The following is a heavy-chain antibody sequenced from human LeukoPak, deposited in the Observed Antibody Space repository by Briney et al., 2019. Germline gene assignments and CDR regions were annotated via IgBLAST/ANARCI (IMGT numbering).Heavy chain of an antibody. CDR1: GGSISSSSYY. V-gene: IGHV4-39*01. D-gene: IGHD1-14*01. Sequence: SETLSLTCTVSGGSISSSSYYWGWIRQPPGKGLEWIGSIYYSGSTYYNPSLKSRVTISVDTPKNQFSLKLSSVSAADTAVYYCARQELLTGYYWGQGTLVTVSS. CDR3: ARQELLTGYY. J-gene: IGHJ4*02. CDR2: IYYSGST.